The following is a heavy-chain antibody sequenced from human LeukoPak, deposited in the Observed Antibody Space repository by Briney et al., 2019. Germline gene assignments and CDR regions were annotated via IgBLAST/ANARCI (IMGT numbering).Heavy chain of an antibody. V-gene: IGHV4-59*01. CDR1: GGSISSYY. J-gene: IGHJ2*01. CDR2: IYYSGST. D-gene: IGHD4-17*01. CDR3: ARSDYGDYWYFDL. Sequence: SEALSLTCTDPGGSISSYYWSWIRQPPGKGLEWIGYIYYSGSTNYNPSLKSRVTISVDTSKNQFSLKLSSVTAADTAVYHCARSDYGDYWYFDLWGRGTLVTVSS.